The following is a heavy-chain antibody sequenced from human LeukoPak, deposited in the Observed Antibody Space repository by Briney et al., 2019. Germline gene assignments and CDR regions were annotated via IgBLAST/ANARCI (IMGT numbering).Heavy chain of an antibody. CDR3: AKPGAIAAAGLTLYYYYGMDV. D-gene: IGHD6-13*01. CDR1: GFTVSSNY. CDR2: IYRGVSI. J-gene: IGHJ6*02. Sequence: GGSLRLSCAASGFTVSSNYMTWVRQAPGKGLEWVSVIYRGVSIYYADSVKGRFTISRDNSKNTLYLQMNSLRAEDTAVYYCAKPGAIAAAGLTLYYYYGMDVWGQGTTVTVSS. V-gene: IGHV3-66*04.